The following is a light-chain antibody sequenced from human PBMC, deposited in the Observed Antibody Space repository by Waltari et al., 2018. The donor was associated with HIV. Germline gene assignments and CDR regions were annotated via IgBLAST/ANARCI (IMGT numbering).Light chain of an antibody. V-gene: IGKV4-1*01. CDR1: QSVLVHSNVKNN. CDR2: WSS. J-gene: IGKJ1*01. Sequence: DIVMTQSPDSLAVSLGERATINCKSSQSVLVHSNVKNNLAWYQQKFGQPPKLLFYWSSDRQSGVPDLFSASGSGTDFTRTISSLQAEDVALYYCQQYYSTPLTFGQGTRVEIK. CDR3: QQYYSTPLT.